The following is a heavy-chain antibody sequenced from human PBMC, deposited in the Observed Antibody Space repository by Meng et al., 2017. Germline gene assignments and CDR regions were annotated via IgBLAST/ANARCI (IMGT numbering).Heavy chain of an antibody. CDR2: IYYSGST. J-gene: IGHJ5*02. Sequence: HRQDLGPGRVKPAETRALSCTVSGGSISSSSCYWGWIRQPPGKGLEWIGSIYYSGSTYYNPSLKSRVTISVDTSKNQFSLKLSSVTAADTAVYYCARGHNDYGDYPNWFDPWGQGTLVTVSS. CDR1: GGSISSSSCY. CDR3: ARGHNDYGDYPNWFDP. V-gene: IGHV4-39*07. D-gene: IGHD4-17*01.